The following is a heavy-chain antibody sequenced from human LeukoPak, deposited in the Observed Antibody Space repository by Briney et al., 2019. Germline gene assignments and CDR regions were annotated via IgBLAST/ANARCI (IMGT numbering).Heavy chain of an antibody. CDR3: AKESPATYGSGSPDY. D-gene: IGHD3-10*01. Sequence: GGSLRLSCAASGFTFSSYGMHWVRQAPGKGLEWVAVISYDGSNKYYADSVKGRFTISRDNSKNTLYLQMNSLRAVDTAVYYCAKESPATYGSGSPDYWGQGTLVTVSS. CDR2: ISYDGSNK. CDR1: GFTFSSYG. V-gene: IGHV3-30*18. J-gene: IGHJ4*02.